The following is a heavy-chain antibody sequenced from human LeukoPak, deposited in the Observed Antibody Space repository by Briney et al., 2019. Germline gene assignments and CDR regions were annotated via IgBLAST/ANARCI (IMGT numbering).Heavy chain of an antibody. CDR3: AREYGDYGFPKYFQH. V-gene: IGHV1-69*04. CDR1: GYTFTSYD. J-gene: IGHJ1*01. Sequence: ASVKVSCKASGYTFTSYDINWVRQAPGQGLEWMGRIIPILGIANYAQKFQGRVTTTADKSTSTAYMELSSLRSEDTAVYYCAREYGDYGFPKYFQHWGQGTLVTVSS. D-gene: IGHD4-17*01. CDR2: IIPILGIA.